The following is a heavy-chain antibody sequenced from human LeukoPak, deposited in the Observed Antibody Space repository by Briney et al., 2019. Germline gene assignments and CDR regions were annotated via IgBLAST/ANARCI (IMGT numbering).Heavy chain of an antibody. D-gene: IGHD5-18*01. CDR1: GFTFSSYS. V-gene: IGHV3-21*01. J-gene: IGHJ4*02. Sequence: GGSLRLSCATSGFTFSSYSMNWVRQAPGKGLEWVSSISSSSSYIYYAESMKGRFTISRDNAKNSLYLQMNSLRAEDTAVYYCARGEDNYGYYYFDYWGQGTLVTVSS. CDR3: ARGEDNYGYYYFDY. CDR2: ISSSSSYI.